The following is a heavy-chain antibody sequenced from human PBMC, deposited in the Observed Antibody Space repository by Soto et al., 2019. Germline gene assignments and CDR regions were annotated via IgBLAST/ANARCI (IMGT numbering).Heavy chain of an antibody. V-gene: IGHV4-38-2*02. CDR2: IYHSGST. CDR1: GYSISTGFN. Sequence: SETLPLTCADSGYSISTGFNWGWIRQPPGKGLEWIGSIYHSGSTYYNLSLKSRVTISADTSKNQISLKLISVTAADTALYYCARDWRTGVYHFDSWGQGTLVTVSS. D-gene: IGHD1-1*01. CDR3: ARDWRTGVYHFDS. J-gene: IGHJ4*02.